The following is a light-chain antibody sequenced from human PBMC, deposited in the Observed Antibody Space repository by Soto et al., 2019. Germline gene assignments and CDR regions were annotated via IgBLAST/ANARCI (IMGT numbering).Light chain of an antibody. CDR2: DAS. CDR1: QSVSGW. CDR3: QQYETFSGT. J-gene: IGKJ1*01. V-gene: IGKV1-5*01. Sequence: DLQITPSPSTLSAPVGGTITVTFRDSQSVSGWLAWYPQTPGEAPKLLIYDASALPRGVPSRFSGSGSGTKFTLTIASLQPDDFATDYCQQYETFSGTFGPGTKVDIK.